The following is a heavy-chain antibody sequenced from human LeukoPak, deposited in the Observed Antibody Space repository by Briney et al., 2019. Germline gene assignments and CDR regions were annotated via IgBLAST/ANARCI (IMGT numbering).Heavy chain of an antibody. D-gene: IGHD6-19*01. J-gene: IGHJ5*02. CDR3: ARQEWLVLREDWFDP. Sequence: SETLSLTCTASGGSISSSSYYWGWIRQPPGKGLEWIGTIYYSGDTYYNPSLKSRVNISVHTSKNQFSLKLRSVTAADTAVYFCARQEWLVLREDWFDPWGQGTLVTVSS. CDR1: GGSISSSSYY. CDR2: IYYSGDT. V-gene: IGHV4-39*01.